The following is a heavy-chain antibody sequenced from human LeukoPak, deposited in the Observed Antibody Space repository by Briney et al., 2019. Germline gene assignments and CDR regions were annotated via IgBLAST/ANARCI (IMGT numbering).Heavy chain of an antibody. CDR1: GFTFYDYA. V-gene: IGHV3-9*01. CDR2: ISWNSGSI. CDR3: AKAIRGDCYSHFQH. D-gene: IGHD2-21*02. Sequence: GRSLRLSCAASGFTFYDYAMHWVRHAPGKGLEWVSGISWNSGSIGYADSVKGRFTISRDNAKNSLYLQMNSLRAEDTALYYCAKAIRGDCYSHFQHWGQGTLVTVSS. J-gene: IGHJ1*01.